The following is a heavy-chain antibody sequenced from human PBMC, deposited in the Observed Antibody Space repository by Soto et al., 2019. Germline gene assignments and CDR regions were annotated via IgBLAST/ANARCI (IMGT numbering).Heavy chain of an antibody. Sequence: PSETLSLTCAVSGDSISSSNWWSWVRQSPRKGLEWLGEIYHNGSTNYNPSLKSRVAISVDKSKDQFSLKLTSVTAADTAVYYCARARGAISGVVIRNWFDPWGQGNLVTVSS. CDR2: IYHNGST. CDR1: GDSISSSNW. D-gene: IGHD3-3*01. J-gene: IGHJ5*02. CDR3: ARARGAISGVVIRNWFDP. V-gene: IGHV4-4*02.